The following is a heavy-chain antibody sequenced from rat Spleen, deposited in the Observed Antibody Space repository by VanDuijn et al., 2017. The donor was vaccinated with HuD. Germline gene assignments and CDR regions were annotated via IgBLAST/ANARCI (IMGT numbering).Heavy chain of an antibody. CDR1: GFTFSNHY. CDR2: LGTGGGNT. V-gene: IGHV5-25*01. D-gene: IGHD1-11*01. Sequence: EVQLVESGGGLVQPGRSMKLSFAALGFTFSNHYMAWDRQAPTKGLEWVASLGTGGGNTYYRDSVKGRFTISRDNAKNTLYLQMDSLRAEDTATYYCARLRHGEGILWFDYWGQGVMVTVSS. CDR3: ARLRHGEGILWFDY. J-gene: IGHJ2*01.